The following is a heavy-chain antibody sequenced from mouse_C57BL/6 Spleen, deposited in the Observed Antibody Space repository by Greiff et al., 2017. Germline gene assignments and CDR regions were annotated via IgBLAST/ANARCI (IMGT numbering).Heavy chain of an antibody. CDR3: ARSYYNPFDD. CDR2: IDPSDSYT. D-gene: IGHD2-12*01. J-gene: IGHJ2*01. Sequence: QVQLQQPGAELVMPGASVKLSCKASGYTFTSYWMHWVKQRPGPGLEWIGEIDPSDSYTNYNQKFKGKSTLTVDKSSSTAYMQLSSLPSEDSAVYYCARSYYNPFDDWGQGATLTVAS. CDR1: GYTFTSYW. V-gene: IGHV1-69*01.